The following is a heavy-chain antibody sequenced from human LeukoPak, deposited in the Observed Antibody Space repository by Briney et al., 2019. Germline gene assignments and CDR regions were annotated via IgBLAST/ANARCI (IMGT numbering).Heavy chain of an antibody. D-gene: IGHD6-13*01. J-gene: IGHJ4*02. CDR3: ATERGIAAAGTRNYFDY. CDR1: GYTFTSYY. CDR2: FDPEDGET. V-gene: IGHV1-24*01. Sequence: ASVKVSCKASGYTFTSYYIHWVRQAPGKGLEWMGGFDPEDGETIYAQKFQGRVTMTEDTSTDTAYMELSSLRSEDTAVYYCATERGIAAAGTRNYFDYWGQGTLVTVSS.